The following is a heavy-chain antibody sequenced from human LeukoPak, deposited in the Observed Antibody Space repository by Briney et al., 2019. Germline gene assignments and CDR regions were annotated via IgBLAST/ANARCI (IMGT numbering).Heavy chain of an antibody. V-gene: IGHV3-7*01. CDR1: GFTFSSHW. Sequence: PGGSLRLSCAASGFTFSSHWMTWVRQAPGKGLEWVASIKQGGSEKYYADSVKGRFTVSRDNAKNSLSLQMNSLSADDTAVYCARGPNYGDRVDYLDSWGQGSKVTVSS. CDR3: ARGPNYGDRVDYLDS. J-gene: IGHJ4*02. D-gene: IGHD4-17*01. CDR2: IKQGGSEK.